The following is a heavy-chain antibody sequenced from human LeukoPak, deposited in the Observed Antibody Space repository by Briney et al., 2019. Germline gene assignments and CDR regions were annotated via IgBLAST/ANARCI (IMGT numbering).Heavy chain of an antibody. CDR1: GGSISSGGYY. J-gene: IGHJ6*03. CDR3: ARDIVVVPAAKDYYYMDV. Sequence: SETLSLTCTVSGGSISSGGYYWSWIRQPPGKGLEWIGYIYHSGSTYYNPSLKSRVTISVDRSKNQFSLKLSSVTAADTAVYSCARDIVVVPAAKDYYYMDVWGKGTTVTVSS. V-gene: IGHV4-30-2*01. CDR2: IYHSGST. D-gene: IGHD2-2*01.